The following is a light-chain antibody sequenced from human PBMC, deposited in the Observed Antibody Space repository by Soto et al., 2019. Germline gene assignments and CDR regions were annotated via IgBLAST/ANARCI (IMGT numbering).Light chain of an antibody. V-gene: IGKV1-5*03. CDR3: QQYNSYWT. Sequence: DIQMTQSPSTLSASVGDRVTITCRASQSISSWLAWYQQKPGKAPKLLIYKASSLESGVPSRFSGCGSVTEFTLTISSLQPDDFATYYCQQYNSYWTFGQGTKVEIK. CDR1: QSISSW. CDR2: KAS. J-gene: IGKJ1*01.